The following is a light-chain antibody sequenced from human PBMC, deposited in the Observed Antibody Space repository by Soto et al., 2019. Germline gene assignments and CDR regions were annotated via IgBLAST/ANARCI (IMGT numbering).Light chain of an antibody. V-gene: IGKV1-39*01. J-gene: IGKJ2*01. Sequence: DIQMTQSPSSLSASFGDRVTLTCRASQNIDSYLNWYQHKPGTAPKLLMYAASSLHSGVPSRFSGSESWTDFTHTISMLQPEDFATYYCHLSHTTPYTFGPGTKLEI. CDR1: QNIDSY. CDR2: AAS. CDR3: HLSHTTPYT.